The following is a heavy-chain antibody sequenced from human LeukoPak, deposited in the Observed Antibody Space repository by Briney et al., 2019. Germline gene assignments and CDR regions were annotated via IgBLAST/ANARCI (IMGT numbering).Heavy chain of an antibody. D-gene: IGHD3-3*01. J-gene: IGHJ4*02. CDR3: ASLDDFWSGYTN. CDR1: GFTFSSYE. V-gene: IGHV3-48*03. CDR2: ISSSSSTI. Sequence: PGGSLRLSCAASGFTFSSYEMNWVRQAPGKGLEWVSYISSSSSTIYYADSVKGRFTISRDNAKNSLYLQMNSLRAEDTAVYYSASLDDFWSGYTNWGQGTLVTVSP.